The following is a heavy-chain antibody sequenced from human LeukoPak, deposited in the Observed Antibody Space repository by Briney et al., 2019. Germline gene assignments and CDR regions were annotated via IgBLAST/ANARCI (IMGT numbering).Heavy chain of an antibody. CDR1: GFTFGNYA. CDR2: ISGGGGSI. CDR3: AKESPQFDY. Sequence: PGASVRLSCAASGFTFGNYAMSWVRQAPGRGLEWVSTISGGGGSIYYADSVKGRFTISRDNSKNTLYLQMKSLRVEDTAVYYCAKESPQFDYWGQGTLVTVSS. J-gene: IGHJ4*02. V-gene: IGHV3-23*01.